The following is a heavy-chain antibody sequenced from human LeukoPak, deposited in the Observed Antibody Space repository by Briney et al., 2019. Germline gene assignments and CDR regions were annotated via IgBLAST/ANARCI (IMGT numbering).Heavy chain of an antibody. CDR2: IYYSGST. CDR3: AREGQQLFQIDY. Sequence: KPSETLSLTCTVSGGSISSGGYYWSWIRQHPGKGLEWIGYIYYSGSTYYNPSLKSRVTISVDTSKNQFSLKLSSVTAADTAVYYCAREGQQLFQIDYWGQGTLVTLSS. J-gene: IGHJ4*02. CDR1: GGSISSGGYY. V-gene: IGHV4-31*03. D-gene: IGHD6-13*01.